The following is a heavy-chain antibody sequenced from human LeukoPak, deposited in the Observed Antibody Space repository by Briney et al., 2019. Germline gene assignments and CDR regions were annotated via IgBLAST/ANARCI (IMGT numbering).Heavy chain of an antibody. CDR1: GFTFSNSE. Sequence: GSLILSCAASGFTFSNSEMNWVRQAPGKGLEWVSYISSSGRTIYYADSVKGRFTISRDNAKNSLYLQVNSLRAEDTAVYYCARGSLAIFDWGQGTLVTVSS. D-gene: IGHD3-9*01. J-gene: IGHJ4*02. V-gene: IGHV3-48*03. CDR3: ARGSLAIFD. CDR2: ISSSGRTI.